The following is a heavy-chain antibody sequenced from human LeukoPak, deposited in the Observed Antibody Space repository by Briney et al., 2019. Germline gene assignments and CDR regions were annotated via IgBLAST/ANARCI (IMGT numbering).Heavy chain of an antibody. J-gene: IGHJ4*02. CDR1: GGSISSSSYY. D-gene: IGHD6-13*01. V-gene: IGHV4-39*01. Sequence: SETLSLTCTVSGGSISSSSYYWGWIRQPPGKGLEWIGNFFYSGSTYYNPSLKSRVTISVDTSKNQFSLILSSVTAADTAVYYCARPGGEMAAAYYFDCWARDSWSPSPQ. CDR3: ARPGGEMAAAYYFDC. CDR2: FFYSGST.